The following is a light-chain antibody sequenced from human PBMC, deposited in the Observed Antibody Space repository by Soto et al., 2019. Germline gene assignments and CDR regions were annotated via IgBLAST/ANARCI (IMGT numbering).Light chain of an antibody. CDR3: QQYGSSPLT. CDR1: QSLSSSY. Sequence: EIVLTQSPGNLSLSPGERATLSCRASQSLSSSYLAWYQQKPGQAPRVLIYGASSRATGIPDRFSGSGSGTDFTLTITRLEPEDFAIYYCQQYGSSPLTFGGGTKVEIK. V-gene: IGKV3-20*01. CDR2: GAS. J-gene: IGKJ4*01.